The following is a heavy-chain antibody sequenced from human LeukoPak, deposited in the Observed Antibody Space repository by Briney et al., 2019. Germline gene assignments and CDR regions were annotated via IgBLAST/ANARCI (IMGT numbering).Heavy chain of an antibody. CDR1: GYTFTSYA. CDR2: INTDTGNP. V-gene: IGHV7-4-1*02. D-gene: IGHD2-2*01. CDR3: ARTLFGDQYQLLHNWFDP. J-gene: IGHJ5*02. Sequence: ASVKVSCKASGYTFTSYAMNWVRQAPGQGLEWMGWINTDTGNPTYAQGFTRRLVFSLDTSASTAYLQISSLKAEDTAVYYCARTLFGDQYQLLHNWFDPWGQGTLVTVSS.